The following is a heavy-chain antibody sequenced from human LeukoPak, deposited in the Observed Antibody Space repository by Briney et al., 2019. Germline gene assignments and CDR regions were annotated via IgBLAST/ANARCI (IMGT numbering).Heavy chain of an antibody. CDR1: GGIFSSYA. Sequence: GASVKVSCKASGGIFSSYAISWVRQAPGQGLEWMGGIIPIFGTANYAQKFQGRVTITADESTSTAYMELSSLRSEDTAVYYCARREYSSSSAFQYYYGMDVWGQGTTVTVSS. CDR3: ARREYSSSSAFQYYYGMDV. D-gene: IGHD6-6*01. V-gene: IGHV1-69*01. J-gene: IGHJ6*02. CDR2: IIPIFGTA.